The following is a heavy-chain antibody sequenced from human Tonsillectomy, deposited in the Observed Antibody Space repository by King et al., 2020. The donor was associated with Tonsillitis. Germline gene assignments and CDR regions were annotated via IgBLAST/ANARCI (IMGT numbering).Heavy chain of an antibody. D-gene: IGHD1-26*01. J-gene: IGHJ4*02. Sequence: VQLVESGGGVVQPGRSLRLSCAASGFTFSSYGMHWVRQAPGKGLEGVAVISYDGSNKYYADSVKGRFTISRDNSKNTLYLQMNSLRAEDTAVYYCAKDLVKGRGDYWGQGTLVTVSS. CDR2: ISYDGSNK. CDR1: GFTFSSYG. CDR3: AKDLVKGRGDY. V-gene: IGHV3-30*18.